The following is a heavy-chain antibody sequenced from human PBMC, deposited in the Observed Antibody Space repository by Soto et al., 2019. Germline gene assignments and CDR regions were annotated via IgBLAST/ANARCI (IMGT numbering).Heavy chain of an antibody. CDR3: ARLTYYDFWSGYYTPDYYSYGMDV. CDR2: IFSNDEK. J-gene: IGHJ6*02. D-gene: IGHD3-3*01. Sequence: QVTLKESGPVLVKPTETLTLTCTVSGFSLSNARMGVSWIRQPPGKALEWLAHIFSNDEKSYSTSLKSRLTIPKAPSKSQVVLTMTNMDPVDTATYYCARLTYYDFWSGYYTPDYYSYGMDVWGQGTTVTVSS. V-gene: IGHV2-26*01. CDR1: GFSLSNARMG.